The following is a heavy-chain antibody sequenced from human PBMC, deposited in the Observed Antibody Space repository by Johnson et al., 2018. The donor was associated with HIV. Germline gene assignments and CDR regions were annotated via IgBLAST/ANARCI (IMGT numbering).Heavy chain of an antibody. V-gene: IGHV3-53*03. Sequence: EVQLVESGGGLIQPGGSLRLSCAASGFTVSSNYMSWVRQAPGKGLEWVSVIYSGGSTGYADSVKGRFTISRDNAKNSLYLQMNSLRAEDTALYYCARGRLGDPFPGALDIWGQGTMVAVSS. J-gene: IGHJ3*02. CDR1: GFTVSSNY. CDR2: IYSGGST. CDR3: ARGRLGDPFPGALDI. D-gene: IGHD3-16*01.